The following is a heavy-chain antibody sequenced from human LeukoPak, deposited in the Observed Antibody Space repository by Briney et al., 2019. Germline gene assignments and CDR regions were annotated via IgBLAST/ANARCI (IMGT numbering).Heavy chain of an antibody. D-gene: IGHD3-22*01. CDR3: ARDGDSSGYYPYYFDY. Sequence: ASVKVSCKASGYTFTGYYMHWVRQAPGQGLEWMGWINPNSGSTNYAQKFQGRVTMTRDTSISTAYMELSRLRSDDTAVYYCARDGDSSGYYPYYFDYWGQGTLVTVSS. V-gene: IGHV1-2*02. CDR1: GYTFTGYY. CDR2: INPNSGST. J-gene: IGHJ4*02.